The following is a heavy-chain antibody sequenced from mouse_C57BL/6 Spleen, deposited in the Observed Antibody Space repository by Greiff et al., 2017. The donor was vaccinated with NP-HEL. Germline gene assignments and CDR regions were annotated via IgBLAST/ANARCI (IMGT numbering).Heavy chain of an antibody. CDR1: GFTFSDYG. Sequence: DVHLVESGGGLVKPGGSLKLSCAASGFTFSDYGMHWVRQAPEKGLEWVAYISSGSSTIYYADTVKGRFTISRDNAKNTLFLQMTSLRSEDTAMYYCARPYYYGSSFDYWGQGTTLTVSS. CDR2: ISSGSSTI. V-gene: IGHV5-17*01. J-gene: IGHJ2*01. D-gene: IGHD1-1*01. CDR3: ARPYYYGSSFDY.